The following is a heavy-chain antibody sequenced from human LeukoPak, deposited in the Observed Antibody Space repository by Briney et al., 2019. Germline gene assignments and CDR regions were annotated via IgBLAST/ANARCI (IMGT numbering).Heavy chain of an antibody. CDR1: GVSFNAYY. CDR3: ARIRCGHTGDICYNH. J-gene: IGHJ5*02. V-gene: IGHV4-34*01. Sequence: PSETLSLTCTVSGVSFNAYYWSWIRQSPGKGLEWIGEVSPGGYIKYNPSLKSRVTISVDTSESQLSLRLSSVTAADTAMYYCARIRCGHTGDICYNHWARRTLVTVSS. CDR2: VSPGGYI. D-gene: IGHD2-8*02.